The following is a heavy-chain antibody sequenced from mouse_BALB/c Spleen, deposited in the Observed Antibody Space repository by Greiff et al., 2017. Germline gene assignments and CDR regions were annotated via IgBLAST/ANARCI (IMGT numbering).Heavy chain of an antibody. V-gene: IGHV1-87*01. CDR3: AREANWGYAMDY. Sequence: SGAELARPGASVKLSCKASGYTFTSYWMQWVKQRPGQGLEWIGAIYPGDGDTRYTQKFKGKATLTADKSSSTAYMQLSSLASEDSAVYYCAREANWGYAMDYWGQGTSVTVSS. CDR2: IYPGDGDT. J-gene: IGHJ4*01. D-gene: IGHD4-1*01. CDR1: GYTFTSYW.